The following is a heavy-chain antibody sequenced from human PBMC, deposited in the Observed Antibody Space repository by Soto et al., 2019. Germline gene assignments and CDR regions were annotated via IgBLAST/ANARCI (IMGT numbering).Heavy chain of an antibody. CDR1: GFTFSSYA. V-gene: IGHV3-23*01. CDR2: ISGSGGST. Sequence: GESLKISCAASGFTFSSYAMSWVRQAPGKGLEWVSAISGSGGSTYYADSVKGRFTISRDNSKNTLYLQMNSLRAEDTAVYYCAKDVVAATYYYYGMDVWGQGTTVTVSS. D-gene: IGHD2-15*01. J-gene: IGHJ6*02. CDR3: AKDVVAATYYYYGMDV.